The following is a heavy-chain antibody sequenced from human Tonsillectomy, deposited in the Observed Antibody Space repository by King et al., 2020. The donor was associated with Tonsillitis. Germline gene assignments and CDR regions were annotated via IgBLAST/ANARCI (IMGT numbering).Heavy chain of an antibody. CDR3: ARVGMGIIMVRGVLKHPYFYYMDV. D-gene: IGHD3-10*01. Sequence: VQLQQWGAGLLKPSETLSLTCAVYGGSFSGYYWSWIRQPPGKGLEWIGEINHSGSTNYNSSLKSRVTISVDTSKNQFSLKLSSVTAADTAVYYCARVGMGIIMVRGVLKHPYFYYMDVWGKGTTVTVSS. J-gene: IGHJ6*03. CDR2: INHSGST. CDR1: GGSFSGYY. V-gene: IGHV4-34*01.